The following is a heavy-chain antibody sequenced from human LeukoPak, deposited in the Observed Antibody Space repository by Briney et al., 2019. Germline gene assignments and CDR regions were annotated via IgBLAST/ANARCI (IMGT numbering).Heavy chain of an antibody. CDR2: IYYSGST. Sequence: SETLSLTCAVYGGSFSGYYWSWIRQPPGKGLEWIGYIYYSGSTNYNPSLKSRVTISVDTSKNQFSLKLSSVTAADTAVYYCARGPNYPSPSPFDYWGQGTLVTVSS. D-gene: IGHD5-24*01. CDR3: ARGPNYPSPSPFDY. V-gene: IGHV4-59*08. J-gene: IGHJ4*02. CDR1: GGSFSGYY.